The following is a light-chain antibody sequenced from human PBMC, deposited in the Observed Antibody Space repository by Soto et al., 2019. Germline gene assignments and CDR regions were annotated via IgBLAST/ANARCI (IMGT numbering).Light chain of an antibody. CDR1: QSVSSSY. CDR2: GAS. Sequence: EIGLTQSPGTLSLSTGERATLSCRASQSVSSSYLAWYQQKPGQAPRLLIYGASSRATGIPDRFSGSGSGTDFTLTISRLEPEDFAVYYCQQYGSSGTFGQGTKV. J-gene: IGKJ1*01. CDR3: QQYGSSGT. V-gene: IGKV3-20*01.